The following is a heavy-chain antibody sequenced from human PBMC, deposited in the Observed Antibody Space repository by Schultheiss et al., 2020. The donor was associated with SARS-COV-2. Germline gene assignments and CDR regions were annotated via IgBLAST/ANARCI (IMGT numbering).Heavy chain of an antibody. CDR3: ARDRWVYSSSKYYYGMDV. CDR1: GGSISSGGYS. CDR2: IYHSGST. Sequence: SETLSLTCAVSGGSISSGGYSWSWIRQPPGKGLEWIGYIYHSGSTYYNPSLKSRVTISVDRSKNQFSLKLSSVTAADTAVYYCARDRWVYSSSKYYYGMDVWGQGTTVTVSS. V-gene: IGHV4-30-2*01. J-gene: IGHJ6*02. D-gene: IGHD6-6*01.